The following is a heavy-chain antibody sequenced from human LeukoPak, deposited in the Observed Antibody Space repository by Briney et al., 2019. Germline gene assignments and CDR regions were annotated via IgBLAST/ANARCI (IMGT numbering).Heavy chain of an antibody. J-gene: IGHJ6*03. CDR2: IIPIFDTA. D-gene: IGHD4-17*01. Sequence: SVKVSCKASGGTFSSYAISWVRQAPGQGLEWMGGIIPIFDTANYAQKFQGRVTITEYESTSTAYMELSSLTSEDTAVYYCARGGDSGDAYYYYYYYMDVWGKGTTVTISS. V-gene: IGHV1-69*13. CDR3: ARGGDSGDAYYYYYYYMDV. CDR1: GGTFSSYA.